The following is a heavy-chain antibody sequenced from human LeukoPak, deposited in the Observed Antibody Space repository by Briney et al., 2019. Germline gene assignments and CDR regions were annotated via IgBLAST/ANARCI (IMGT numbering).Heavy chain of an antibody. Sequence: SETLSLTCTVSGGSISRYHWSWIRQPPCKGLDWIGYIYNSGTTKFNPSLKSRVTISVGTSKNQVHPKLGCGPAADTAVDYCATLPYGDRAFDFWGEGALVTVSS. CDR1: GGSISRYH. J-gene: IGHJ4*02. V-gene: IGHV4-4*08. CDR2: IYNSGTT. D-gene: IGHD4-17*01. CDR3: ATLPYGDRAFDF.